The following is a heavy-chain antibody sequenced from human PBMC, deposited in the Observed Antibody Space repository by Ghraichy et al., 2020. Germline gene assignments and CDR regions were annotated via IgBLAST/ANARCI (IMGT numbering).Heavy chain of an antibody. V-gene: IGHV3-33*01. D-gene: IGHD3-22*01. CDR2: MWYHGSDQ. CDR3: ARDLVQYDSTGYFDY. J-gene: IGHJ4*02. Sequence: GGSLRLSCAASGFSISGYGMHWVRQAPGKGLEWVALMWYHGSDQYYADSVKGRFTVSRDKSKNTVYLQMNSLRVEDTAVYYCARDLVQYDSTGYFDYWGQGTLVTVSS. CDR1: GFSISGYG.